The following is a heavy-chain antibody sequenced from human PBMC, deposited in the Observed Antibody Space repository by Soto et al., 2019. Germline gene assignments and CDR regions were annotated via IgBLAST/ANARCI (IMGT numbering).Heavy chain of an antibody. J-gene: IGHJ6*02. Sequence: GGSLRRSCAASGFIFSSYAIHWVRQAPGKGLEWVALISPDGSNKFYADSVKGRFTISRDISKNTLYLQMNSLRAEDSAVYYCARDPSGDYYFYYVMDVWGQGTTVTVS. V-gene: IGHV3-30-3*01. CDR3: ARDPSGDYYFYYVMDV. CDR2: ISPDGSNK. CDR1: GFIFSSYA.